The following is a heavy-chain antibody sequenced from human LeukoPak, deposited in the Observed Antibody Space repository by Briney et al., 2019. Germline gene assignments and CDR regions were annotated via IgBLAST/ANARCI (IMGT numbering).Heavy chain of an antibody. CDR1: GGSISSYY. D-gene: IGHD3-10*01. J-gene: IGHJ5*02. CDR2: IYHSGST. Sequence: SDTLSLTCTVSGGSISSYYWSWIRQPPGKGLEWIGYIYHSGSTNYNPSLKSRVTISVDTSKNQFSLKLSSVTAADTAVYYCARTVLLWFGELLGGWFDPWGQGTLVT. V-gene: IGHV4-59*07. CDR3: ARTVLLWFGELLGGWFDP.